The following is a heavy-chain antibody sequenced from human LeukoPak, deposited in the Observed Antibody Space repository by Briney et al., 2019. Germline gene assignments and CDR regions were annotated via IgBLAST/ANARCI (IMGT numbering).Heavy chain of an antibody. J-gene: IGHJ4*02. CDR3: ARGRRTGASRVFVVQ. D-gene: IGHD2-21*01. CDR1: GFPFGSYS. CDR2: MSSGSTYI. Sequence: KSGGSLSLSCGVCGFPFGSYSMTCPRDARGRGLEGVSYMSSGSTYIYYADSVRGRFTISRDNAKTSLYLLMNSRRVDDTADYYWARGRRTGASRVFVVQWGQGTLVTVSS. V-gene: IGHV3-21*06.